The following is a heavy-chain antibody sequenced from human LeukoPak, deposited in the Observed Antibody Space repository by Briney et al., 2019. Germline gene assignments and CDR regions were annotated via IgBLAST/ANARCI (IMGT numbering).Heavy chain of an antibody. J-gene: IGHJ5*02. Sequence: SETLSLTCTVSGGSISSYYWSWIRQPPGKGLEWIGYIYYSGSTNYNPSLKSRVTISVDTSKNQFSLKLSSVTAADTAVYYCARDTRGYSSGWSNWLDPWGQGTLVTVSS. D-gene: IGHD6-19*01. CDR1: GGSISSYY. V-gene: IGHV4-59*01. CDR2: IYYSGST. CDR3: ARDTRGYSSGWSNWLDP.